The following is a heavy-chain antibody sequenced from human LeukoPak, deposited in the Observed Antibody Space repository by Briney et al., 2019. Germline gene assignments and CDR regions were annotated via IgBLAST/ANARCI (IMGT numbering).Heavy chain of an antibody. D-gene: IGHD6-13*01. CDR1: GGSINSDSHY. CDR3: ARESTYSSSWFDFDY. CDR2: IYTRGSA. J-gene: IGHJ4*02. V-gene: IGHV4-61*02. Sequence: PSQTLSLTCTVSGGSINSDSHYWSWIRQPAGKGLEWIGRIYTRGSATYNPSLKSRVSISPDTSKNQFSLRVTSVTAADTAVYYCARESTYSSSWFDFDYWGQGTLVTVSS.